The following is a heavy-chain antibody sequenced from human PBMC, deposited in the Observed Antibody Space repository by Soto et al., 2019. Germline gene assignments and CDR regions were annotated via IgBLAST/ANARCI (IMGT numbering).Heavy chain of an antibody. D-gene: IGHD6-6*01. CDR1: GGSFSGYY. J-gene: IGHJ6*02. V-gene: IGHV4-34*01. CDR2: VNHSGST. Sequence: SETLSLTCAVYGGSFSGYYWSWIRQPPGEGLEWIGEVNHSGSTNYNPSLKSRVTISVDTSKNQFSLKLSSVTAADTAVYYCARVVGFVAARPTHYYGMDVWGQGTTVTVSS. CDR3: ARVVGFVAARPTHYYGMDV.